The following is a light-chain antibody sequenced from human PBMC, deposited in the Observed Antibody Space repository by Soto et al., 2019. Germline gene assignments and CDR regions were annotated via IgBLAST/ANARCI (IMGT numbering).Light chain of an antibody. Sequence: QTSDSVGLSLWERDTINCQYSHSALYSSNNKNDLTWYQQKPGQPPKLLIYWASTRESGVPDRFSGSGSGTDFTLTISSLQAEDVAVYYCQQYYSPPWTFGQGTKVAIK. CDR2: WAS. CDR1: HSALYSSNNKND. V-gene: IGKV4-1*01. J-gene: IGKJ1*01. CDR3: QQYYSPPWT.